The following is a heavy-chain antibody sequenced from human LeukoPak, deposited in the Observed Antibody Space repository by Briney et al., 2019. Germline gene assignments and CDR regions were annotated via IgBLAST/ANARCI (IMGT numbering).Heavy chain of an antibody. Sequence: GGSLRLSCAASGFTFSSYAMHWVRQAPGKGLEWVAVISYDGSNKYYADSVKGRFTISRDNSKNTLYLQMNSLRAEDTAVYYCARAPQLAPFGELLDYWGQGTLVTVSS. CDR2: ISYDGSNK. V-gene: IGHV3-30-3*01. CDR3: ARAPQLAPFGELLDY. J-gene: IGHJ4*02. D-gene: IGHD3-10*01. CDR1: GFTFSSYA.